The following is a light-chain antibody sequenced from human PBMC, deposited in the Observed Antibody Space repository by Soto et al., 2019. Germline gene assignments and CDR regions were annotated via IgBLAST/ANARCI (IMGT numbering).Light chain of an antibody. Sequence: EIVLTQSPATLSLSPGERATLSCRASQSVSSYLAWYQQKPGQAPRLLIYDASNRATGIPARFSGSGSGTDFTLTISSLEPEDFAVYSCQQRKGTFGPGTKVDIK. CDR1: QSVSSY. CDR3: QQRKGT. CDR2: DAS. J-gene: IGKJ3*01. V-gene: IGKV3-11*01.